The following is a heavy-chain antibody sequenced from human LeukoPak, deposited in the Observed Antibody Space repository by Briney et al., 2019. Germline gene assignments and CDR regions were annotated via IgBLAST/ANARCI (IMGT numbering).Heavy chain of an antibody. CDR2: IYYSGST. D-gene: IGHD6-6*01. Sequence: SDTLSLSCTVSGGASRYSCEVGRSIRQNPGKGREWNGYIYYSGSTYYNPSLKSRVTISVDTSKNQFSVKLSSVTAADTAVYYCARDVGPRQGYNWFDPWGQGTLVTVSS. J-gene: IGHJ5*02. CDR3: ARDVGPRQGYNWFDP. CDR1: GGASRYSCEV. V-gene: IGHV4-31*03.